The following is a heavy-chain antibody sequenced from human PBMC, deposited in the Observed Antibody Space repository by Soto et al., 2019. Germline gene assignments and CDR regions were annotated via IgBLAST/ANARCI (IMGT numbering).Heavy chain of an antibody. CDR3: AGSTGVLLWFGELSPLDY. CDR2: INHSGST. V-gene: IGHV4-34*01. D-gene: IGHD3-10*01. J-gene: IGHJ4*02. CDR1: GGSFSGYY. Sequence: QVHLQQWGAGLLKPSETLSLTCPVYGGSFSGYYWSWIRQPPGKGLDWIGEINHSGSTNYNPSLKSRVTISVDTTKNQFSLRLSSVTAADTAVYYCAGSTGVLLWFGELSPLDYWGQGTLVTVYS.